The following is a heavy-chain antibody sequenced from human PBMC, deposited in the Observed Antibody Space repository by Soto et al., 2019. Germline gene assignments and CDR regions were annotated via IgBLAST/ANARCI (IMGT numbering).Heavy chain of an antibody. CDR3: ARDREGLYSGYDLPWFDP. CDR1: GYTFTSYG. V-gene: IGHV1-18*04. J-gene: IGHJ5*02. D-gene: IGHD5-12*01. Sequence: SVKVSCKASGYTFTSYGISWVRQAPGQGLEWMGWISAYNGNTNYAQKLQGRVTMTTDTSTSTAYMELSSLRSEDTAVYYCARDREGLYSGYDLPWFDPWGQGTLVTVSS. CDR2: ISAYNGNT.